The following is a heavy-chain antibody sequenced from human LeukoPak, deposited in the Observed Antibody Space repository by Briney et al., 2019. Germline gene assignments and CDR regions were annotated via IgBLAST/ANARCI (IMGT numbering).Heavy chain of an antibody. D-gene: IGHD6-19*01. Sequence: SVKVSCKASGGTFSSYAISWVRQAPGQGLEWMGRIIPILGIANYAQKFQGRVTITAGKSTSTAYMELSSLRSEDTAVYYCARASGWYGERDHFDYWGQGTLVTVSS. CDR2: IIPILGIA. J-gene: IGHJ4*02. CDR1: GGTFSSYA. V-gene: IGHV1-69*04. CDR3: ARASGWYGERDHFDY.